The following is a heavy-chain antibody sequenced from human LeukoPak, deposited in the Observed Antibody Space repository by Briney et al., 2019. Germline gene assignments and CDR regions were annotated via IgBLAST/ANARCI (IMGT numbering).Heavy chain of an antibody. CDR2: ISSTSSTI. Sequence: SGGSLRLSCAASGFTLSTYSMNWVRQVPGKGLEWVSYISSTSSTIYYADSVKGRFTISRDNAKNSLYLQMNSLRAEDTAVYYCAGRLDYWGQGTLVTVSS. CDR1: GFTLSTYS. J-gene: IGHJ4*02. CDR3: AGRLDY. V-gene: IGHV3-48*01.